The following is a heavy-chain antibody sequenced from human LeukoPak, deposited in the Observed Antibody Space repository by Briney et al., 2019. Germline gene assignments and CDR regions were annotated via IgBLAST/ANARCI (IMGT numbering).Heavy chain of an antibody. CDR3: ARVGRWGCSSTSCYLRRYFDL. J-gene: IGHJ2*01. CDR2: INHSGST. D-gene: IGHD2-2*01. V-gene: IGHV4-34*01. CDR1: GGSFSGYY. Sequence: SETLSLTCAVYGGSFSGYYWSWIRQPPGKGLEWIGEINHSGSTNYNPSLKSRVTISVDTSKNQFSLKLSSVSAADTAVYYCARVGRWGCSSTSCYLRRYFDLWGRGTLVTVSS.